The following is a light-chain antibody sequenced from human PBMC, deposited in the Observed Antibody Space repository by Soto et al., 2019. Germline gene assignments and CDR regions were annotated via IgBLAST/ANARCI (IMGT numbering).Light chain of an antibody. Sequence: AIRMTQSPSSFSASTGDSVTITCRGSQGISSYLAWYQQKPGKAPKLLIYAASTLQSGVPSRFSGSGSGTDFTLTISCLQSEDFATYYCQQYYSYPQTFGQGTKLEIK. J-gene: IGKJ2*01. CDR3: QQYYSYPQT. CDR1: QGISSY. CDR2: AAS. V-gene: IGKV1-8*01.